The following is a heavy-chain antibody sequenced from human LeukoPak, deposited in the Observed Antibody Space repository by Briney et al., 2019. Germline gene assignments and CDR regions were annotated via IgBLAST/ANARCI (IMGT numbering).Heavy chain of an antibody. CDR1: GGSISNYY. CDR3: ARLHSGYDSFHY. CDR2: IYYSGST. J-gene: IGHJ4*02. D-gene: IGHD5-12*01. V-gene: IGHV4-59*08. Sequence: SETLCLTCTVSGGSISNYYWTWIRQPPGKGLEWVGYIYYSGSTNYNPSLKSRVTISVDTSKSQFSLKLNSVTAADTAVYYCARLHSGYDSFHYWGQGTLVSVSS.